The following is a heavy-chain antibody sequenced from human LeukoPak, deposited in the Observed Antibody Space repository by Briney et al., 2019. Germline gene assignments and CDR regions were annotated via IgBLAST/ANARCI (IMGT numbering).Heavy chain of an antibody. CDR1: GFTFSSYA. V-gene: IGHV3-23*01. J-gene: IGHJ4*02. CDR2: ISGSGGST. Sequence: LGGSLRLSCAASGFTFSSYAMSWVRQAPGKGLEWVSAISGSGGSTYYADPVKGRFTISRDISKNTLYLQMNSLRADDTAVYYCAKTMGSGSWSGHFYFDYWGQGTLVTVSS. D-gene: IGHD6-19*01. CDR3: AKTMGSGSWSGHFYFDY.